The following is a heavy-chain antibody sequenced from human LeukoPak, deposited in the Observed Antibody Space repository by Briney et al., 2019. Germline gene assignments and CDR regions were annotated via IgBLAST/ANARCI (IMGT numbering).Heavy chain of an antibody. CDR3: ARDRGPGYCSSTSCYGDAFDI. CDR2: IYYSGST. D-gene: IGHD2-2*03. CDR1: GGSISSYY. Sequence: SETLSLTCTVSGGSISSYYWSWIRQPPGKGLEWIGYIYYSGSTNYNPSLKSRVTISVDTSKNQFSLKLSSVTAADTAVYYCARDRGPGYCSSTSCYGDAFDIWGQGTVVTVSS. J-gene: IGHJ3*02. V-gene: IGHV4-59*01.